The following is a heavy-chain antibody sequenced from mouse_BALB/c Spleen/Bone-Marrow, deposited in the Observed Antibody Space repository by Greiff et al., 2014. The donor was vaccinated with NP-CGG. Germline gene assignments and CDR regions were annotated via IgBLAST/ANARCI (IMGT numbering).Heavy chain of an antibody. CDR3: AAYYYGSSQFAY. CDR1: GSNIKDTY. V-gene: IGHV14-3*02. Sequence: DVQLQESGAELVKPGASVKLSCTASGSNIKDTYMHWVKQRPEQGLEWIGRIDPANGNTKYDPKFQGKATITADTSSNTAYLQLSSLTSEDTAVYYCAAYYYGSSQFAYWGQGTLVTVSA. J-gene: IGHJ3*01. D-gene: IGHD1-1*01. CDR2: IDPANGNT.